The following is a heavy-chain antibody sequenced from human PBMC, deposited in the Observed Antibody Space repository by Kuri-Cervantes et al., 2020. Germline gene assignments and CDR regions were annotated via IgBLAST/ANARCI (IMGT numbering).Heavy chain of an antibody. CDR2: IRYDGSNK. Sequence: GESLKSSCAASGFTFSTYAMHWVRQAPGKGLEWVAFIRYDGSNKFYADSVRGRFTISRDNSKDTLHLQMNSLRAEDTAVYYCANPTLTIKGGMDVWGQGTTVTVSS. V-gene: IGHV3-30*02. CDR1: GFTFSTYA. J-gene: IGHJ6*02. CDR3: ANPTLTIKGGMDV. D-gene: IGHD3-9*01.